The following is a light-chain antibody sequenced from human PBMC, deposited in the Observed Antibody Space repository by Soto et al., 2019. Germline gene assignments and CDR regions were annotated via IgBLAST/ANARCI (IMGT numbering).Light chain of an antibody. V-gene: IGLV1-44*01. Sequence: QSVLTQPPSASGTPGQRVTISCSGGSSNIGSNTVNWYQQLPGTAPKLLIYSDNQRPSGVPDRFSGSKSGTSASLAISGLQSEDEADYYCAAWDDSLNGWVFGGGTK. J-gene: IGLJ3*02. CDR3: AAWDDSLNGWV. CDR1: SSNIGSNT. CDR2: SDN.